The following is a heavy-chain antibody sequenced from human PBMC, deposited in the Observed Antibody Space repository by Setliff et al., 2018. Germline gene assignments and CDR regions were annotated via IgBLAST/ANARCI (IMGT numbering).Heavy chain of an antibody. Sequence: NPSETLSLTCSVSGDSMSFSYWSWIRQPPGKGLEWIGYIYYSGSTYYNPSLKSRVTISVDTSKNPFSLKLSSVTAADTAVYYCACSGSYYKTIDYWGQGTLVTVSS. CDR2: IYYSGST. CDR1: GDSMSFSY. J-gene: IGHJ4*02. V-gene: IGHV4-59*06. CDR3: ACSGSYYKTIDY. D-gene: IGHD3-10*02.